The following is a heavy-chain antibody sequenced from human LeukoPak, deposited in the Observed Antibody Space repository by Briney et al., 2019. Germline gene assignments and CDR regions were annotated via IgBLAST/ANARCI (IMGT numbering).Heavy chain of an antibody. CDR3: ARVGTYTYGDYYFDY. CDR2: INPNSGGT. Sequence: GASVKVSCKASGYTFTGYYMHWVRQAPGQELEWMGWINPNSGGTNYAQKLQGRVTMTTDTSTSTAYMELRSLRSDDTAVYYCARVGTYTYGDYYFDYWGQGTLVTVSS. J-gene: IGHJ4*02. V-gene: IGHV1-2*02. D-gene: IGHD4-17*01. CDR1: GYTFTGYY.